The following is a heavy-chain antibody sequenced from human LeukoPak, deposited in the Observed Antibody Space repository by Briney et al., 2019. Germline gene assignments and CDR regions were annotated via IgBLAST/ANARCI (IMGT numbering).Heavy chain of an antibody. CDR3: AKHGPHSSGWPGRYFDY. Sequence: GGSLRLSCAASEFTFSSYAMTWVRQAPGKGLEWVAAISGSGADTYYADSVRGRFTISRDNSRNTLYLRMNSLRAEDTAVYYCAKHGPHSSGWPGRYFDYWGQGTQVTVSS. V-gene: IGHV3-23*01. D-gene: IGHD6-19*01. J-gene: IGHJ4*02. CDR2: ISGSGADT. CDR1: EFTFSSYA.